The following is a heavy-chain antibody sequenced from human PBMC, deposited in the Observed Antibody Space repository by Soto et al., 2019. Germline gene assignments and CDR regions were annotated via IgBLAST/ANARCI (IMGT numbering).Heavy chain of an antibody. CDR3: ARDPYSGSHSHYFDY. J-gene: IGHJ4*02. Sequence: SVKVSCKASGYTFTSYAMHWVRQAPGQRLEWMGWINGGNGNTEYSQKFQGRVTITRDTSASTAYMELSSLRSEDTAVYYCARDPYSGSHSHYFDYWGQGTLVTVSS. D-gene: IGHD1-26*01. CDR1: GYTFTSYA. V-gene: IGHV1-3*01. CDR2: INGGNGNT.